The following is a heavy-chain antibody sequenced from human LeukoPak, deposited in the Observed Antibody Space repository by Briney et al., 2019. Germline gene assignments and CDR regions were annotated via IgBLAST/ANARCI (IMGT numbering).Heavy chain of an antibody. Sequence: GGSLRLSCAASGFAFSSYNMNWVRQAPGKGLEWVSYISRSSTTVYYADSVKGRFTFSRDNAKNSVYLQVNSLRDEDTAVYYCATQNQYYYGSGPFDYWGQGTPVTVSS. J-gene: IGHJ4*02. CDR1: GFAFSSYN. D-gene: IGHD3-10*01. CDR3: ATQNQYYYGSGPFDY. CDR2: ISRSSTTV. V-gene: IGHV3-48*02.